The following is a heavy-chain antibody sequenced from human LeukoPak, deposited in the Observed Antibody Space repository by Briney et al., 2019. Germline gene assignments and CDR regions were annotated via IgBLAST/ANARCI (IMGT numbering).Heavy chain of an antibody. CDR2: INSDGSST. J-gene: IGHJ4*02. CDR3: ARMRYYDSSGYAN. V-gene: IGHV3-74*01. CDR1: GFTFSSYW. D-gene: IGHD3-22*01. Sequence: GGSLRLSCAASGFTFSSYWMHWVSHAPGKGLVWVSRINSDGSSTSYADSVKGRFTISRDNAKNTLYLQMNSLRAEDTAVYYCARMRYYDSSGYANWGQGTLVTVSS.